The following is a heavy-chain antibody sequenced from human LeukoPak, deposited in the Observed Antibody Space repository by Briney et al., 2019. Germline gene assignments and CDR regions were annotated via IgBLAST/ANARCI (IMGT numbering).Heavy chain of an antibody. CDR2: IGWNSGNI. Sequence: GGSLRLSCAASGFTFADFAMHWVRQVPGKGLEWVSGIGWNSGNIGYGDSVKGRFTISRDNAKNYLYLQMKRLRPEDTALYYCAKVMGSGWHPGYGMDVWGQGTTVTVSS. J-gene: IGHJ6*02. CDR3: AKVMGSGWHPGYGMDV. V-gene: IGHV3-9*01. CDR1: GFTFADFA. D-gene: IGHD6-19*01.